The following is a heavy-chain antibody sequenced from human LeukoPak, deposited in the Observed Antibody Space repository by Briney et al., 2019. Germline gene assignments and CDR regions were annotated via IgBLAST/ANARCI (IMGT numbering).Heavy chain of an antibody. J-gene: IGHJ4*02. CDR2: IYYSGST. V-gene: IGHV4-59*01. CDR3: ARVGGAAAGDY. Sequence: PSETLSLTCTVSGGSISSYYWSWIRQPPGKGLEWIGYIYYSGSTNYNPSLKSRVTISVDTSKNQFSLKLSSVTAADTAVYYCARVGGAAAGDYRGQGTLVTVSS. D-gene: IGHD6-13*01. CDR1: GGSISSYY.